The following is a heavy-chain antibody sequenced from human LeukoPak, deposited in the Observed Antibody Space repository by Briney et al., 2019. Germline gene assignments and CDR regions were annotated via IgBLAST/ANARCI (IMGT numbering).Heavy chain of an antibody. CDR1: GFTFSSYG. CDR2: IWYDGSNK. J-gene: IGHJ4*02. V-gene: IGHV3-33*01. D-gene: IGHD1-7*01. Sequence: PGESLRLSCAASGFTFSSYGMHWVRQAPGKGLEWVAVIWYDGSNKYYADSVKGRFTISRDNSKSTLYLQMNSLRAEDTAVYYCARERGGTTANWGQGTLVTVSS. CDR3: ARERGGTTAN.